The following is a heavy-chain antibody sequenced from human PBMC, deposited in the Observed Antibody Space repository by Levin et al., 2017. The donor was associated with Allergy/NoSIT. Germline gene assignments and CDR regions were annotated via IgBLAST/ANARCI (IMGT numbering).Heavy chain of an antibody. D-gene: IGHD2-15*01. CDR2: INSQSGDP. Sequence: GASVKVSCKASGFTISAYYIHWVRQAPGQRPEWMGRINSQSGDPVYAQRFRGRVTLTWVTSLNTAYMDLHSLTSDDTAIYYCAREGQRLLLGTYDFWGQGTLVTVSS. J-gene: IGHJ4*02. V-gene: IGHV1-2*06. CDR1: GFTISAYY. CDR3: AREGQRLLLGTYDF.